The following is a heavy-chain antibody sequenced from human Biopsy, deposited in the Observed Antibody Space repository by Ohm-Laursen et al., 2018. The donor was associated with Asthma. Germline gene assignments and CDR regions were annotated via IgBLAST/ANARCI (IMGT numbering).Heavy chain of an antibody. V-gene: IGHV4-30-4*01. Sequence: TLSLTCTVSGASIKTDDHYWSWLRQPPGKGLEWFGFIHYSGSTSYNPSLKGGVTISVDTSKHQFSLKLSSVTAADTAVYYCARASVAASSNWFDPWGQGTLVTVSS. CDR2: IHYSGST. D-gene: IGHD6-19*01. CDR3: ARASVAASSNWFDP. CDR1: GASIKTDDHY. J-gene: IGHJ5*02.